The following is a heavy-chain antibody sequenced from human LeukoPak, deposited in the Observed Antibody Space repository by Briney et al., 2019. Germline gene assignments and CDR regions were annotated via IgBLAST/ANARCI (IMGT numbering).Heavy chain of an antibody. CDR1: GFIFSNYW. J-gene: IGHJ4*02. CDR3: ARAGQGPAFDY. CDR2: IKQDGSEK. V-gene: IGHV3-7*01. Sequence: GGSLRLSCAASGFIFSNYWMSWVRQAPGKGLEWVANIKQDGSEKYYVDSVKGRFTISRDNAKNSLYLQMNSLRAEDTAVYYCARAGQGPAFDYWGQGTLVTVSS.